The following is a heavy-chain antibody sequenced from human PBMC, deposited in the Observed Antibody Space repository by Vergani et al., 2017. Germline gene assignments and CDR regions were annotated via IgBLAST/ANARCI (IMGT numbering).Heavy chain of an antibody. D-gene: IGHD3-10*01. J-gene: IGHJ6*02. CDR1: GFTFSTYG. Sequence: QVQLVESGGGVVQPGTSLRLSCAASGFTFSTYGLHWVRQAPGKGREWVAVIWYDGSNKYYGDSVNGRFTISRDNSMDTLYLQMNGLRAEDTAMYYGAGDQYYLGSGSYPYFYYYCFDFWGQGTAVTVAS. V-gene: IGHV3-33*01. CDR3: AGDQYYLGSGSYPYFYYYCFDF. CDR2: IWYDGSNK.